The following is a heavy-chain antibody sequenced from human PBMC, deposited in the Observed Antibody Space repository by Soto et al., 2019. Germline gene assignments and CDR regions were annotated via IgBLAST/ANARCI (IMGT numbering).Heavy chain of an antibody. CDR3: ARGGITMVRGVIIWNGMDV. V-gene: IGHV4-31*03. J-gene: IGHJ6*02. D-gene: IGHD3-10*01. Sequence: SETLSLTCTVSGGSISSGGYYWSWIRQHPGKGLEWIGYIYYSGSAYYNPSLKSRVTISVDTSKNQFSLKLSSVTAADTAVYYCARGGITMVRGVIIWNGMDVWGQGTTVTVSS. CDR1: GGSISSGGYY. CDR2: IYYSGSA.